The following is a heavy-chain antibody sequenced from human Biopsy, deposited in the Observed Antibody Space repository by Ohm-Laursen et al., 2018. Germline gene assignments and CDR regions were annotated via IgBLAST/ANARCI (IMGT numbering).Heavy chain of an antibody. Sequence: TPSLTCTVSGGSFTGHYWSWIRQPPGKGLEWIGHISCTGYTSYNASLKSRVTISVDTSRNHFSLRLSSLTAADTAVYYCARGSNDFGGLYFPRWGQGTLLTVSS. J-gene: IGHJ1*01. CDR2: ISCTGYT. D-gene: IGHD4-23*01. CDR3: ARGSNDFGGLYFPR. V-gene: IGHV4-59*11. CDR1: GGSFTGHY.